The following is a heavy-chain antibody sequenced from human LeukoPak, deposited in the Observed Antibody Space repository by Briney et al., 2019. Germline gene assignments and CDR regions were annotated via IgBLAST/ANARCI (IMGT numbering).Heavy chain of an antibody. CDR2: ISSSGSTI. CDR1: GGSFSGYY. V-gene: IGHV3-11*04. D-gene: IGHD3-22*01. J-gene: IGHJ4*02. Sequence: LSLTCAVYGGSFSGYYWSWIRQAPGKGLEWVSYISSSGSTIYYADSVKGRFTISRDNAKNSLYLQMNSLRAEDTAVYYCARDPNDSSGYHWGQGTLVTVSS. CDR3: ARDPNDSSGYH.